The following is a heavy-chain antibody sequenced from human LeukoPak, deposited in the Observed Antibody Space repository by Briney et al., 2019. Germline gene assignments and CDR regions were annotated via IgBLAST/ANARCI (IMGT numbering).Heavy chain of an antibody. CDR1: GYSFTSYW. V-gene: IGHV5-51*01. CDR3: ARSSGSKGAKYYFDY. J-gene: IGHJ4*02. Sequence: GESLKISCKGSGYSFTSYWIGWVRQMPGKGLEWMGIIYPGDSDTRYSPSFQGQVTISADKSISTAYLQWSSLKASDTAMYYCARSSGSKGAKYYFDYWGQGTLVTVSS. CDR2: IYPGDSDT. D-gene: IGHD3-16*01.